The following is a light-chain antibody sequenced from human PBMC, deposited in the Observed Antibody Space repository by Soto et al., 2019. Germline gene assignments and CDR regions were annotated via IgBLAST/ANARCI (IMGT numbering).Light chain of an antibody. Sequence: DIQMTQSPSSLSASVGDRVTITCRASQDISNFLAWFQQKPGKVPKLLIYAASTLQSVVPSRFSGSGSGTDFTLTISSLQPDDVATYYCQNYNSAPWTFGPGTKVEIK. CDR3: QNYNSAPWT. V-gene: IGKV1-27*01. CDR2: AAS. CDR1: QDISNF. J-gene: IGKJ1*01.